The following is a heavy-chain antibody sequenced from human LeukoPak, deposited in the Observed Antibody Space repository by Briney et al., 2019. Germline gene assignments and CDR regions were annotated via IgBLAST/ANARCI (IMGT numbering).Heavy chain of an antibody. D-gene: IGHD6-13*01. V-gene: IGHV3-66*01. CDR2: IYSGGST. J-gene: IGHJ6*02. CDR1: GFTVSSNY. CDR3: ARDLGEAYSSSPYYYYGMDV. Sequence: PGGSLRLSCAASGFTVSSNYMSWVRQAPGKGLEWVSVIYSGGSTYYADSVKGRFTISRDNSKNTLYLQMNSLRAEDTAVYYCARDLGEAYSSSPYYYYGMDVWGQGTTVTVSS.